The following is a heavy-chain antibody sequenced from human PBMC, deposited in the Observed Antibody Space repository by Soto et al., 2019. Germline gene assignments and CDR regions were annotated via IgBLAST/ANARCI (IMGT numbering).Heavy chain of an antibody. CDR3: ARGYDYIWGSYRNYYYYYMDV. CDR1: GGSFSGYY. D-gene: IGHD3-16*02. CDR2: INHSGST. Sequence: SETLSLTCAVYGGSFSGYYWSWIRQPPGKGLEWIGEINHSGSTNYNPSLKSRVTISVDTSKNQFSLKLSSVTAADTAVYYCARGYDYIWGSYRNYYYYYMDVWGKGTTVTVSS. J-gene: IGHJ6*03. V-gene: IGHV4-34*01.